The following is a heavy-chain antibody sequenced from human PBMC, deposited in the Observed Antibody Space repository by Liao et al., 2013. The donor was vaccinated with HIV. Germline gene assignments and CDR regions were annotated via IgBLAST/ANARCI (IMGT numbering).Heavy chain of an antibody. D-gene: IGHD7-27*01. V-gene: IGHV4-59*01. J-gene: IGHJ3*02. CDR3: ARWGFTTGVVFDI. CDR2: IYYSGNT. CDR1: GASISSYY. Sequence: QVQLQESGPRLVKPSETLSLTCTVSGASISSYYWNWIRQTPGKGLEWIGYIYYSGNTHYNPSLKSRVTISVDTSKNQFSLKLSSVTAADAAVYYCARWGFTTGVVFDIWGQGTMVTVSS.